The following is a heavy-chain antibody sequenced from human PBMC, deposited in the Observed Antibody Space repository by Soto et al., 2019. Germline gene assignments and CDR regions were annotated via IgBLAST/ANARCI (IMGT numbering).Heavy chain of an antibody. CDR1: GYTFTSYA. CDR3: ARGVGSGSYYNQYNWFDP. J-gene: IGHJ5*02. V-gene: IGHV1-18*01. Sequence: ASVKVSCKASGYTFTSYAMHWVRQAPGQGLEWMGWISAYNGNTKYAQKFQGRVTMTTDTSTSTAYMELRSLRSDDTAVYYCARGVGSGSYYNQYNWFDPWGQGTLVTVSS. D-gene: IGHD3-10*01. CDR2: ISAYNGNT.